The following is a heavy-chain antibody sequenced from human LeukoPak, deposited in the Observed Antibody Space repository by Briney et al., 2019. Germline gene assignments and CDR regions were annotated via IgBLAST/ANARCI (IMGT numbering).Heavy chain of an antibody. J-gene: IGHJ3*02. D-gene: IGHD3-3*01. CDR1: GGSISSSSYY. V-gene: IGHV4-39*02. Sequence: SETLSLTCTVSGGSISSSSYYWGWIRQPPGKGLEWIGSIYYSGSTYYNPSLKSRVTISVDTSKNQFSLKLSSVTAADTAVYYCARDFPVFGVVADPFDIWGQGTKVTVSS. CDR2: IYYSGST. CDR3: ARDFPVFGVVADPFDI.